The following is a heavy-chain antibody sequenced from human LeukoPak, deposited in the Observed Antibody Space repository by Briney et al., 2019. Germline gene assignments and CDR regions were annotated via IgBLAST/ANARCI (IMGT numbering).Heavy chain of an antibody. CDR2: ISHTGST. D-gene: IGHD3-9*01. Sequence: SETLSLTCSVSGGSIISQNYYWGWIRRPPGKALELIGSISHTGSTFYSPSLKSRVTMTVDTSNNEFALRVNSVTAADTAVYYCARLLSYDVLTDNYYKYYMDVWGKGTTVTVSS. V-gene: IGHV4-39*01. J-gene: IGHJ6*03. CDR1: GGSIISQNYY. CDR3: ARLLSYDVLTDNYYKYYMDV.